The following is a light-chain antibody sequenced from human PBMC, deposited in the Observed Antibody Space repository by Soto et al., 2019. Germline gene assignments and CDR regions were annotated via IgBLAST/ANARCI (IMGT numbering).Light chain of an antibody. CDR1: SGDVGSYNL. J-gene: IGLJ1*01. CDR3: CSYAGSSTLLI. V-gene: IGLV2-23*02. CDR2: EVS. Sequence: QSALTQPASVSGSPGQSITISCTGTSGDVGSYNLVSWYQQHPGKAPKLMIYEVSKRPSGVSNRFSGSKSGNTASLTISGLQAEDEADYYCCSYAGSSTLLIFGTGTKVTVL.